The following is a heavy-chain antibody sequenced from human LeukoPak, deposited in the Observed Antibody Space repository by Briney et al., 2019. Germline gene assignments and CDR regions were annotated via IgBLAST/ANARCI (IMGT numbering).Heavy chain of an antibody. D-gene: IGHD6-6*01. V-gene: IGHV3-23*01. Sequence: PGGSLRLSCAASGFTFSSYAMSWVRRAPGKGLEWVSAISGSGGSTYYADSVKGRFTISRDNSKNTLYLQMNSLRAEDTAVYYCAKATYSSSAYFDYWGQGTLVTASS. J-gene: IGHJ4*02. CDR2: ISGSGGST. CDR1: GFTFSSYA. CDR3: AKATYSSSAYFDY.